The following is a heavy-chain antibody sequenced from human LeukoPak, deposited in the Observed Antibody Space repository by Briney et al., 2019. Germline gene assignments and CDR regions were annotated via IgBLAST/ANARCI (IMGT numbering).Heavy chain of an antibody. CDR1: GFTFSSYS. CDR3: AGSYSSSQNDY. CDR2: ISSSSSYI. V-gene: IGHV3-21*01. Sequence: GGSLRLSCAASGFTFSSYSMNWIRQAPGKGLEWVSSISSSSSYIYYAASVKGRFTISRDNAKNSLYLQMNTRRAEDMAVYYCAGSYSSSQNDYWGQGSLVTVSS. J-gene: IGHJ4*02. D-gene: IGHD6-6*01.